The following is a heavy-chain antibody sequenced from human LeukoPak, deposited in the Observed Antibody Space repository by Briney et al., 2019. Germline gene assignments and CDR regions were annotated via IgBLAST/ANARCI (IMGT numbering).Heavy chain of an antibody. Sequence: GGSLRLSCAASGFTFSDYYMSWIRQAPGKGLEWVSYISSSGSTMCYADSVKGRFTISRDNAKNSLYLQMNSLRAEGTAVYYCASALCSSTSCYYYYGMDVWGQGTTVTVSS. D-gene: IGHD2-2*01. CDR2: ISSSGSTM. CDR3: ASALCSSTSCYYYYGMDV. V-gene: IGHV3-11*01. J-gene: IGHJ6*02. CDR1: GFTFSDYY.